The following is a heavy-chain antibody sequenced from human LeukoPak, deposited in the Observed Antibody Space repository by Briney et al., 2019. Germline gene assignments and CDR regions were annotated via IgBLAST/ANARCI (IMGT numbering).Heavy chain of an antibody. CDR2: IIPILGIA. V-gene: IGHV1-69*04. Sequence: IXXVXQAPGQGLEWMGRIIPILGIANYAQKFQGRVTITADKSTSTAYMELSSLRSEDTAVYYCAREPRTNAFDIWGQGTMVTVSS. CDR3: AREPRTNAFDI. J-gene: IGHJ3*02.